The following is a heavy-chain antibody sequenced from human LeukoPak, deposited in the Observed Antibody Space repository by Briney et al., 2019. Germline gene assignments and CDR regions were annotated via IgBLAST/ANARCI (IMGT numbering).Heavy chain of an antibody. D-gene: IGHD3-22*01. Sequence: GGALRLSCATSGFTFYHYWMHWVRQAPGKGLVWVSRINSDGINTSYAYSVSGRFTISRDNAKNTLNLQMNSVSAEDTAVYYCARDLGQYYDTSDNWFDPGGQKTVVSVSS. V-gene: IGHV3-74*01. CDR2: INSDGINT. J-gene: IGHJ5*02. CDR3: ARDLGQYYDTSDNWFDP. CDR1: GFTFYHYW.